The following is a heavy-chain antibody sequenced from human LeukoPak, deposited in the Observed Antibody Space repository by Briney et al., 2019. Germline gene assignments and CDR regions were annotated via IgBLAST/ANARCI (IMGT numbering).Heavy chain of an antibody. V-gene: IGHV4-4*02. CDR3: ARVLHSFDI. D-gene: IGHD3-16*01. CDR1: GGSISSSNW. J-gene: IGHJ3*02. Sequence: SETLSLTCAVSGGSISSSNWWSWVRQSPGKGLEWMGEIYHTASTNYNPSLKSRVTISVDKSKNQFSLNLRSVTAADTAVYLCARVLHSFDIWGQGTMVTVSS. CDR2: IYHTAST.